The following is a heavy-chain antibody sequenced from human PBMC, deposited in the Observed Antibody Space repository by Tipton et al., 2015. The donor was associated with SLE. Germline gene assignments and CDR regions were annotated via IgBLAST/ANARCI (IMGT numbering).Heavy chain of an antibody. CDR2: FGINGGGTT. J-gene: IGHJ4*02. CDR1: GFTFSKYA. Sequence: SLRLSCVGSGFTFSKYAMSWVRQAPGKGLEWVSGFGINGGGTTYYTDSVKGRFTIPRDDAKNSLYLQMNSLRAEDTAVYYCASGTWSGSGYWGQGTLVTVSS. V-gene: IGHV3-23*01. CDR3: ASGTWSGSGY. D-gene: IGHD1-1*01.